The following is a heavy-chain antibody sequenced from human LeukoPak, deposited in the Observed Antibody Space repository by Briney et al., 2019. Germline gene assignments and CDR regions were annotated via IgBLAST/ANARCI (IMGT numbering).Heavy chain of an antibody. CDR1: GYTLTSYG. D-gene: IGHD2-2*01. J-gene: IGHJ5*02. CDR2: ISGYNGNT. CDR3: ARADYCSSTSCYGWFDP. Sequence: ASVKVSCKASGYTLTSYGISWVRLAPGQGLEWMGWISGYNGNTNYAQKLQGRVTMTTDTSTSTAYMELRSLRSDDTAVYYCARADYCSSTSCYGWFDPWGQGTLVTVSS. V-gene: IGHV1-18*01.